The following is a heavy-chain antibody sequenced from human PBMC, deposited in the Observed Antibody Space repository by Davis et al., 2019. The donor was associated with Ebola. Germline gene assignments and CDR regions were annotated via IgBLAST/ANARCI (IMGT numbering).Heavy chain of an antibody. D-gene: IGHD3-3*01. CDR2: FSNSGSA. V-gene: IGHV4-59*08. CDR3: ARNFWSGYYPPLYYYYGMDV. Sequence: PSDLSLTCSVSDGSISGYTWSWIRQPPGKGLEWIGYFSNSGSANYNPSLKSRVTMSVDTSKNQFSLRVSSVTDADTAVYYCARNFWSGYYPPLYYYYGMDVWGQGTTVTVSS. CDR1: DGSISGYT. J-gene: IGHJ6*02.